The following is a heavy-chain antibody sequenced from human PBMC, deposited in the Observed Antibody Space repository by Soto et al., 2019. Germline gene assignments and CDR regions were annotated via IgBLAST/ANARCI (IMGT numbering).Heavy chain of an antibody. J-gene: IGHJ4*02. V-gene: IGHV4-31*03. Sequence: SETLSLTCTVSGGSISSGGYYWSWIRQHPGKGLEWIGYIYYSGSTYYNPSLKSRVTISVDTSKNQFSLKLSSVTAADTAVYYWASYCSGGSCYLPYFDYWGQGTLVTVSS. CDR2: IYYSGST. CDR1: GGSISSGGYY. D-gene: IGHD2-15*01. CDR3: ASYCSGGSCYLPYFDY.